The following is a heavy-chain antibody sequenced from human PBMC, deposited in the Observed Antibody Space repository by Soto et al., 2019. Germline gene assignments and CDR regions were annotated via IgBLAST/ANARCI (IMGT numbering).Heavy chain of an antibody. Sequence: QVNLVQSGGGLVQPGRSLRLSCEASGFTFRNSGMEWIRQAPGKGLEWVARIWYDGSSQYYADSVKGRFTISRDNSKNPLYMEMNSVRVEDTAVYYCARDMDSNYDGMEVWGQGTTVIVSS. D-gene: IGHD4-4*01. CDR2: IWYDGSSQ. CDR1: GFTFRNSG. CDR3: ARDMDSNYDGMEV. V-gene: IGHV3-33*01. J-gene: IGHJ6*02.